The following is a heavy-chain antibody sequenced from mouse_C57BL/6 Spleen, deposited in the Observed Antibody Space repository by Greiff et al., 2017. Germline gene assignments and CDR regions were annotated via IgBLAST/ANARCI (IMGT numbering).Heavy chain of an antibody. CDR2: ILPGSGST. CDR1: GYTFTGYW. V-gene: IGHV1-9*01. J-gene: IGHJ4*01. CDR3: ARWVTTVVAYYYARDY. Sequence: VQLQQSGAELMKPGASVKLSCKATGYTFTGYWIEWVKQRPGHGLEWIGEILPGSGSTNYNEKFKGKATFTADTSSNTAYMQLSSLTTEDSAIYYCARWVTTVVAYYYARDYWGQGTSVTVSS. D-gene: IGHD1-1*01.